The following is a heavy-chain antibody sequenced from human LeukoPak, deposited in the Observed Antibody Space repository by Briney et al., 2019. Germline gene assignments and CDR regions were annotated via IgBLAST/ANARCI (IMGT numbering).Heavy chain of an antibody. J-gene: IGHJ4*02. CDR3: ARDRPGGYYGFDY. Sequence: PGRSLRLSCAASGSTVSSTYMSWVRQAPGKGLEWVSIISNAGSTYYADSVKGRFTLSRDNSKNTVFLQINSLRAEDTAVYYCARDRPGGYYGFDYWGQGTLVTVSS. V-gene: IGHV3-53*01. D-gene: IGHD3-22*01. CDR1: GSTVSSTY. CDR2: ISNAGST.